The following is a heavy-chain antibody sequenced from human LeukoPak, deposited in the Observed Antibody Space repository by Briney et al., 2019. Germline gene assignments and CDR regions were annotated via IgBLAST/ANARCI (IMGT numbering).Heavy chain of an antibody. V-gene: IGHV3-53*01. D-gene: IGHD6-19*01. J-gene: IGHJ4*02. CDR3: ARSKTVAGTIDY. CDR2: IYSGIST. CDR1: GFTVSSNY. Sequence: GGSLRLSCAASGFTVSSNYMSWVRQAPGKGLEWVSVIYSGISTYYADSVKGRFTISRDNSKNTLYLQMNSLRAEDTAVYYCARSKTVAGTIDYWGRGTLVTVSS.